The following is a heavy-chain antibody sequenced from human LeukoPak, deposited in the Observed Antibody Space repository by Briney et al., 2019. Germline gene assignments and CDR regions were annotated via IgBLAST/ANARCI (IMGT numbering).Heavy chain of an antibody. J-gene: IGHJ4*02. CDR1: GFTVSSNY. V-gene: IGHV3-66*01. CDR2: IYSGGST. D-gene: IGHD3-10*01. Sequence: GGSLRLSCAASGFTVSSNYMSWFRQAPGKGLEWVSVIYSGGSTYYADSVKGRFTISRDNSKNTLYLQMNSLRAEDTAVYYCARDRYYGSGSYYNGYFDYWGQGTLVTVSS. CDR3: ARDRYYGSGSYYNGYFDY.